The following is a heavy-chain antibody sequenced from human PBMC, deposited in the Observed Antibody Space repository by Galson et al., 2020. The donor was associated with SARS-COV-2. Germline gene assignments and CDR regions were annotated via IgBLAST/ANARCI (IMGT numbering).Heavy chain of an antibody. CDR3: ARDLSDPDPVITIFGVVIVPYYMDV. J-gene: IGHJ6*03. CDR1: GGSISSSSYY. V-gene: IGHV4-39*07. D-gene: IGHD3-3*01. CDR2: IYYSGST. Sequence: PSETLSLTCTVSGGSISSSSYYWGWIRQPPGKGLEWIGSIYYSGSTYYNPSLKSRVTISVDTSKNQFSLKLSSVTAADTAVYYCARDLSDPDPVITIFGVVIVPYYMDVWGKGTTVTVSS.